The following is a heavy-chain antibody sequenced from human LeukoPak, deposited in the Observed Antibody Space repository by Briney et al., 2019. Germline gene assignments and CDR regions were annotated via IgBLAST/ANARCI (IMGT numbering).Heavy chain of an antibody. J-gene: IGHJ5*02. V-gene: IGHV4-59*01. Sequence: SETLSLTCTVSGGSISSYYWSWIRQPPGKGLEWIGYIYYSGSTNYNPSLKSRVTISVDTSKNQFSLKLSSVTAADTAVYYCARGLRFLEWLLYPGGFDPWGQGTLVTVSA. CDR2: IYYSGST. CDR3: ARGLRFLEWLLYPGGFDP. D-gene: IGHD3-3*01. CDR1: GGSISSYY.